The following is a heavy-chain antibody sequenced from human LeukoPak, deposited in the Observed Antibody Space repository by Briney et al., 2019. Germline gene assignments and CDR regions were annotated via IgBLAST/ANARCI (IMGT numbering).Heavy chain of an antibody. CDR1: GFTFSNAW. CDR3: TTASDYYGSGSSAFDI. V-gene: IGHV3-15*01. Sequence: GGSLRLSCAASGFTFSNAWMSWVRQAPGKGLEWVGRIKSKTDGGTTDYAAPVKGRFTISRDDSKNTLYLQMNSLKIEDTAVYYCTTASDYYGSGSSAFDIWGQGTMVTVSS. J-gene: IGHJ3*02. CDR2: IKSKTDGGTT. D-gene: IGHD3-10*01.